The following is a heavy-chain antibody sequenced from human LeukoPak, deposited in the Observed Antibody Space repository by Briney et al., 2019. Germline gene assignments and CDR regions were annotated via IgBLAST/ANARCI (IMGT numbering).Heavy chain of an antibody. V-gene: IGHV3-30*04. J-gene: IGHJ4*02. CDR1: GFTFSSYA. D-gene: IGHD6-19*01. CDR2: ISYDGSNK. Sequence: GGSLRLSCAASGFTFSSYAMHGVRQAPGKGLEGVAVISYDGSNKYYADSVKGRFTISRDNSKNTLYLQMNSLRAEDTAVYYCARDRGRGIAVAGTMEFDYWGQGTLVTVSS. CDR3: ARDRGRGIAVAGTMEFDY.